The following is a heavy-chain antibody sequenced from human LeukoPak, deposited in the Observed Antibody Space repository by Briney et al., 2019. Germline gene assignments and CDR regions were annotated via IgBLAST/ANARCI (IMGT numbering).Heavy chain of an antibody. CDR3: ARGVTYEAFDI. V-gene: IGHV3-9*01. CDR2: ISWNSGNI. CDR1: GLTFDKYA. Sequence: GGSLRPSCAASGLTFDKYAMPWVRQAPGKGLEWVSGISWNSGNIGYADSVKGRFTISRDNAKNSLYLQMNSLRAEDTAVYYCARGVTYEAFDIWGQGTMVTVSS. D-gene: IGHD3-16*02. J-gene: IGHJ3*02.